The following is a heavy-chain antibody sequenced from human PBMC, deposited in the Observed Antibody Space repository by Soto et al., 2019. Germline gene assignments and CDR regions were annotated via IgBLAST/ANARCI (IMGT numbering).Heavy chain of an antibody. J-gene: IGHJ6*02. V-gene: IGHV3-21*01. Sequence: PGGSLRLSCAASGFHFSSYSMNWVRPAPGKGLEWVSSISSSSSYIYYADSVKGRFTISRDNAKNSLYLQMNSLRAEDTAVYYCARDRAVAQTRTYGMDVWGQGTTVTVSS. CDR2: ISSSSSYI. D-gene: IGHD6-19*01. CDR3: ARDRAVAQTRTYGMDV. CDR1: GFHFSSYS.